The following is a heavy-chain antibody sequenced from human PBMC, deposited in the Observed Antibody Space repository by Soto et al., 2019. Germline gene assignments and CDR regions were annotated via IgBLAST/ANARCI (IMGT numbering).Heavy chain of an antibody. CDR3: EKFKPPFEY. Sequence: SLRLSCAASGFTFSSYGMHWVRQAPGKGLEGGAVISYDGSNKYYADSVKGRFTISRDNYKNTMYLQMNSLRAEDTVLYYCEKFKPPFEYWGHGTLVTVSS. V-gene: IGHV3-30*18. J-gene: IGHJ4*01. CDR2: ISYDGSNK. CDR1: GFTFSSYG.